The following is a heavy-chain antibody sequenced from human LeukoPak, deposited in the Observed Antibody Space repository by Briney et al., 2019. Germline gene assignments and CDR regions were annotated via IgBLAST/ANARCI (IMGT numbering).Heavy chain of an antibody. V-gene: IGHV3-48*01. CDR2: ISSSSSTI. CDR3: ARSRLALNY. Sequence: GSLILSCAASGFTFSSYSMDWVRPAPGKGLEWVSYISSSSSTIYYADSVKGRFTISRDNAKNSLYLQVNSLRAEDTAVYYCARSRLALNYWGQGTLVTVSS. CDR1: GFTFSSYS. D-gene: IGHD6-19*01. J-gene: IGHJ4*02.